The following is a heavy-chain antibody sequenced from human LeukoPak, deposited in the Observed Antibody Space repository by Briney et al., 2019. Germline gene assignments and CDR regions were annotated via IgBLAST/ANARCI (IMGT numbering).Heavy chain of an antibody. Sequence: SETLSLTCTVSGGSISSGGYYWSWIRQHPGKGLEWIGYIYYSGSTYYNPSLKSRVTISVDTSKNQFSLKLSSVTAADTAVYYCARIRGYSRPSFIYYYYYYGMAVWGQGTTVTVSS. CDR2: IYYSGST. D-gene: IGHD6-13*01. J-gene: IGHJ6*02. CDR3: ARIRGYSRPSFIYYYYYYGMAV. CDR1: GGSISSGGYY. V-gene: IGHV4-31*03.